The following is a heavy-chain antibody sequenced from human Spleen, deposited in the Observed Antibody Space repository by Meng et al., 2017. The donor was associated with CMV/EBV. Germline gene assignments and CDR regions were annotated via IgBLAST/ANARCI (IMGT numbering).Heavy chain of an antibody. J-gene: IGHJ4*02. Sequence: SETLSLTCTVSGASISGYYWSWIRQPPGKGLEWIGYIYYNEYTKYNPSLKSRVTISADTSKNQFSLNLTSVTAADTAVYYCARDLNPGDAAGYWGQGTLVTVSS. CDR3: ARDLNPGDAAGY. D-gene: IGHD3-10*01. V-gene: IGHV4-59*01. CDR1: GASISGYY. CDR2: IYYNEYT.